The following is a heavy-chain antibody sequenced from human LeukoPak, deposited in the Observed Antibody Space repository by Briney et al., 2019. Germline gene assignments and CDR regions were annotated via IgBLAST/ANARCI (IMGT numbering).Heavy chain of an antibody. J-gene: IGHJ6*02. CDR2: IYYSGST. CDR1: GGSISSYY. Sequence: SETLSLTCTVSGGSISSYYWSWIRQPPGKGLEWIGYIYYSGSTNYNPSLMSRVTISVDTSKNQFSLKLSSVTAADTAVYYCARLKGPATYYYYYGMDVWGQGTTVTVSS. CDR3: ARLKGPATYYYYYGMDV. V-gene: IGHV4-59*01. D-gene: IGHD2-2*01.